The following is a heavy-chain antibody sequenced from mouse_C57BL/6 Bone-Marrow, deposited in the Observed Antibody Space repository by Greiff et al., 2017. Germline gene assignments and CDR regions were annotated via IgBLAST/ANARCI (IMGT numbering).Heavy chain of an antibody. CDR3: ARFLPYGSGNYAMDY. D-gene: IGHD1-1*01. V-gene: IGHV1-54*01. CDR1: GYAFTNYL. Sequence: VHLVESGAELVRPGTSVKVSCKASGYAFTNYLIEWVKQRPGQGLEWIGVINPGSGGTNYNEKFKGKATLTADKSSSTAYMQLSSLTSEDSAVYFCARFLPYGSGNYAMDYWGQGTSVTVSS. CDR2: INPGSGGT. J-gene: IGHJ4*01.